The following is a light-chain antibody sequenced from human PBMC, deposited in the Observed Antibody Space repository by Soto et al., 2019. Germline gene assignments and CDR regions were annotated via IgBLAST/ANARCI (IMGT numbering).Light chain of an antibody. V-gene: IGKV1-9*01. J-gene: IGKJ4*01. CDR2: AAS. CDR3: QQLNSLLT. CDR1: QSISSY. Sequence: DIQMTQSPSSLSASVLDIFTITCRASQSISSYLNWYQQKPGKAPKLLIYAASTLQSGVPSRFSGSGSGTEFTLTISSLQPEDFATYYCQQLNSLLTFGGGTKVDIK.